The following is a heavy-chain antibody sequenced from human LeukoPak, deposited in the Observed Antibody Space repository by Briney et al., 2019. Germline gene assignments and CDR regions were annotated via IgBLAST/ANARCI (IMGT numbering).Heavy chain of an antibody. CDR3: AKAPLEYYDYVWGSYRDCYYMDV. J-gene: IGHJ6*03. Sequence: GGSLRLSCAASGFTFSSYGMHWVRQAPGKGLEWVAFIRYDGSNKYYADSVKGRFTISRDNFKNTLYLQMNSLRAEDTAVYYCAKAPLEYYDYVWGSYRDCYYMDVWGKGTTVTVPS. CDR1: GFTFSSYG. D-gene: IGHD3-16*02. V-gene: IGHV3-30*02. CDR2: IRYDGSNK.